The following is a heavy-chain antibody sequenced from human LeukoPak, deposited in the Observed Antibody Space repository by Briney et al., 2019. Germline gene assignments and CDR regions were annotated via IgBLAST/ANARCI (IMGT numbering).Heavy chain of an antibody. Sequence: SETLSLTCTVSGGSISSSSYYWGWIRQPPGKGLEWIGSIYYSGSTYYNPSLKSRVTISVDTSKNQFSLKLSSVTAADTAVYYCARDGAVAGRYIDYWGQGTLVTVSS. V-gene: IGHV4-39*07. CDR1: GGSISSSSYY. CDR2: IYYSGST. J-gene: IGHJ4*02. D-gene: IGHD6-19*01. CDR3: ARDGAVAGRYIDY.